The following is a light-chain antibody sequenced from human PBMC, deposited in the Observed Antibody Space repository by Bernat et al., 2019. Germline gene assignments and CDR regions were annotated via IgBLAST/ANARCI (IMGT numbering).Light chain of an antibody. J-gene: IGKJ1*01. CDR1: QSVSTY. CDR2: GAS. Sequence: ETVMTQSPATLSVSPGERATLSCRASQSVSTYLAWYQQKPGQAPRPIMYGASTRATDIPARFSGSGSGTDFTLTISSLQSEDFAIYYCHQYNEWPRGAFGQGTKVEIK. CDR3: HQYNEWPRGA. V-gene: IGKV3-15*01.